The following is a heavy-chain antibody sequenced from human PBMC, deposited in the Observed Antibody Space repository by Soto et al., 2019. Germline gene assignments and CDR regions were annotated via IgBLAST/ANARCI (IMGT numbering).Heavy chain of an antibody. CDR2: ISYDGSNK. D-gene: IGHD3-10*01. Sequence: QVQLVESGGGVVQPGRSLRLSCAASGFTFSSYGMHWVRQAPGKGLEWVAVISYDGSNKYYADSVKGRFTISRDNSKNTLYLQMNSLRAEDTAVYYCAKESSLCFGELLSDYYYGMDVWGQGTTVTVSS. V-gene: IGHV3-30*18. CDR3: AKESSLCFGELLSDYYYGMDV. J-gene: IGHJ6*02. CDR1: GFTFSSYG.